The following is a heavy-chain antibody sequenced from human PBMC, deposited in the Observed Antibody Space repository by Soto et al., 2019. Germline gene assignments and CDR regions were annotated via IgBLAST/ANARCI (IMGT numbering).Heavy chain of an antibody. Sequence: SETLSLTCAVYGGSFSGYSWSWIRQSPGKGLVWIGEISQSGSINFNPSLKSRVTMSVDTSKSQFSLQLSSVTAADTAVYYCAESAVKGSHNMRTRVDPWGQGILVTVSS. CDR2: ISQSGSI. CDR3: AESAVKGSHNMRTRVDP. J-gene: IGHJ5*02. D-gene: IGHD1-1*01. V-gene: IGHV4-34*01. CDR1: GGSFSGYS.